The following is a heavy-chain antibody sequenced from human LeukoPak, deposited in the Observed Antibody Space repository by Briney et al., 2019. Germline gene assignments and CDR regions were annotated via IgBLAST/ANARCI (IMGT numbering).Heavy chain of an antibody. J-gene: IGHJ4*02. CDR3: ARGKYTSFDN. D-gene: IGHD6-6*01. V-gene: IGHV6-1*01. CDR2: TYYRSKWSF. Sequence: SQTLSLTCAISGDSIFTNNVAWNWVRQSPSRGLEWLGRTYYRSKWSFDYAVSVKSRITINADTSKNQFSLQLSSVTPEDTAVYYCARGKYTSFDNWGQGTLVTVSS. CDR1: GDSIFTNNVA.